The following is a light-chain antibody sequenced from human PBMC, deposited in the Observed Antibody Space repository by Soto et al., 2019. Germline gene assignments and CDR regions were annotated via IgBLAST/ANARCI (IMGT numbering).Light chain of an antibody. J-gene: IGKJ5*01. V-gene: IGKV1-9*01. CDR3: LQFKSYPYT. CDR2: SVS. CDR1: QDISGY. Sequence: NQLTKHQFSLSASLGDRVTITCRASQDISGYLAWYQQNAGQAPKLLIYSVSTLHSGVSSRFSGSGSGTDFTLTISSLHPADFSTYCCLQFKSYPYTFGQGTRLEIK.